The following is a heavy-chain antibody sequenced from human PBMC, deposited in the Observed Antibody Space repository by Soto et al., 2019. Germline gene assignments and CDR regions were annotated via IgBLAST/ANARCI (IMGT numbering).Heavy chain of an antibody. CDR3: ARHLNTVVTRYYYYGMDV. CDR2: IYPGDSDT. J-gene: IGHJ6*02. Sequence: GESLKISCQGSGYSFTSYWIGWVRQMPGKGLEWMGIIYPGDSDTRYSPSFQGQVTISADKSISTAYLQWSSLKASDTAMYYCARHLNTVVTRYYYYGMDVWGQGTTVTVSS. D-gene: IGHD2-21*02. CDR1: GYSFTSYW. V-gene: IGHV5-51*01.